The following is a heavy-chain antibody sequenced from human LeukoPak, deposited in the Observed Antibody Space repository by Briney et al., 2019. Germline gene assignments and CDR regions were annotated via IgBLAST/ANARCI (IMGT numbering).Heavy chain of an antibody. J-gene: IGHJ4*02. CDR3: AGRITMVRGVIIGGLDV. CDR2: ISGSGGST. V-gene: IGHV3-23*01. Sequence: GGSLRLSCAASGFTFSRYAMSWVRQAPGKGLAWVSAISGSGGSTYYADSVKGRFTISRDNSKNTLYLQMNSLRAEDTAVYYCAGRITMVRGVIIGGLDVWGQGTLVTVSS. D-gene: IGHD3-10*01. CDR1: GFTFSRYA.